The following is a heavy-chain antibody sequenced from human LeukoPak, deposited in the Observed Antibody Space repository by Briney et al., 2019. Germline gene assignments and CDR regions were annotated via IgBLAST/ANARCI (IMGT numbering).Heavy chain of an antibody. D-gene: IGHD1-26*01. CDR3: ARAGSGRSPDWFDP. CDR2: ISSSGSTI. J-gene: IGHJ5*02. V-gene: IGHV3-48*03. Sequence: GGSLRLSCAASGFTFSSYEMNLVRQAPGKGLEWVSYISSSGSTIYYADSVKGRFTISRDNAKNSLYLQMNSLRAEDTAVYYCARAGSGRSPDWFDPWGQGTLVTVSS. CDR1: GFTFSSYE.